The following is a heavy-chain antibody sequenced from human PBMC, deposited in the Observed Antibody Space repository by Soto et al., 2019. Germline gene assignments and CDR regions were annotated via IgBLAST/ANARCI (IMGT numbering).Heavy chain of an antibody. V-gene: IGHV4-34*01. Sequence: TSETLSLTCAVYGGSFSGYYWSWIRQPPGKGLEWIGEINHSGSTNYNPSLKSRVTISVDTSKNQFSLKLSSVTAADTAVYYCASTTVTTDLGYWGQGTLVTVPQ. D-gene: IGHD4-17*01. J-gene: IGHJ4*02. CDR3: ASTTVTTDLGY. CDR1: GGSFSGYY. CDR2: INHSGST.